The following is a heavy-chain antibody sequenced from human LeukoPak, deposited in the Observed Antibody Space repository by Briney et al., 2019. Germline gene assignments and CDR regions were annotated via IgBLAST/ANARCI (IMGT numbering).Heavy chain of an antibody. Sequence: PGGSLRLSCAASGFTFSSYSMNWVRQAPGKGLEWVSSISSSSYIYYADSVKGRFTISRDNAKNPLYLQMNSLRAEDTAVYYCARQYCTNGVCYFVSDYWGQGTLVTVSS. V-gene: IGHV3-21*01. D-gene: IGHD2-8*01. CDR1: GFTFSSYS. J-gene: IGHJ4*02. CDR3: ARQYCTNGVCYFVSDY. CDR2: ISSSSYI.